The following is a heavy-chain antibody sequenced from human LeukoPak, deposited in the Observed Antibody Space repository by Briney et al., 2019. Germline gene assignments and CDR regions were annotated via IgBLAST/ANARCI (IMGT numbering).Heavy chain of an antibody. CDR2: INPSGGST. CDR3: ARDSKNSGYYLIDY. D-gene: IGHD3-22*01. V-gene: IGHV1-46*01. CDR1: GGTFSSYA. Sequence: ASVKVSCKASGGTFSSYAISWVRQAPGQGLEWMGIINPSGGSTSYAQKFQGRVTMTRDTSTSTVYMELSSLRSEDTAVYYCARDSKNSGYYLIDYWGQGTLVTVSS. J-gene: IGHJ4*02.